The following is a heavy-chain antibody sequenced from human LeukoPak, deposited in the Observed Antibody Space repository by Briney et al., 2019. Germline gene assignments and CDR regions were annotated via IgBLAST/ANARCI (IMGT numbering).Heavy chain of an antibody. D-gene: IGHD1-14*01. CDR2: IYTSGQT. V-gene: IGHV4-4*07. CDR1: TRSLINYY. J-gene: IGHJ3*02. CDR3: ARLESYPLRNAFDI. Sequence: SEALSLTCTVSTRSLINYYWTFIRQPAGKGLEWIGRIYTSGQTKYSPAIRSRVTMSIGTSKDQFSLKLSSVTAADTAVYYCARLESYPLRNAFDIWGQGKMVTVSS.